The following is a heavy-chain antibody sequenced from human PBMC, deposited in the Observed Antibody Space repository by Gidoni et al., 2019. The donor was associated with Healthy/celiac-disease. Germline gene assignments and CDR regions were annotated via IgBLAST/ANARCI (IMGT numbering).Heavy chain of an antibody. D-gene: IGHD3-22*01. CDR3: TTDLAGYYYDSSGYYYGGY. CDR2: IKSKTDGGTT. V-gene: IGHV3-15*01. Sequence: EVQLVESGGGLVKTGGSLRLSCAASGFTFSNAWMSWVRQAPGKGLEWVGRIKSKTDGGTTDYAAPVKGRFTISRDDSKNTLYLQMNSLKTEDTAVYYCTTDLAGYYYDSSGYYYGGYWGQGTLVTVSS. J-gene: IGHJ4*02. CDR1: GFTFSNAW.